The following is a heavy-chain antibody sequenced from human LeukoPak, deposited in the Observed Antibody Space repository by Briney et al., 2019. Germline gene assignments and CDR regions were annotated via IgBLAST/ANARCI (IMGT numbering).Heavy chain of an antibody. J-gene: IGHJ4*02. V-gene: IGHV3-23*01. CDR3: ASRPVYGVQYFDY. Sequence: HPGGSLRLSCAASGFTFSSYAMSWVRQAPGKGLECISGFSGSGGSTYYADSVKGRFTISRDNSKNTLYLQINSLRAEDTAIYYCASRPVYGVQYFDYWGQGTLVTVSS. CDR1: GFTFSSYA. CDR2: FSGSGGST. D-gene: IGHD4-17*01.